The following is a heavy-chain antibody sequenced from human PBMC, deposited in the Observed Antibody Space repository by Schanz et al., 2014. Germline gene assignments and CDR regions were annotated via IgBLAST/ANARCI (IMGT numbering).Heavy chain of an antibody. CDR1: GFTFSSYA. D-gene: IGHD5-12*01. Sequence: EVQLLESGGGLVQPGGSLRLSCAASGFTFSSYAMSWVRQAPGKGLEWVSAISGSGGSTYYADSVKGRFTISRDNAENTLFLQMNSLRAEDTAVYYCARKVVATIGGYYDNWGQGTTVTVSS. CDR3: ARKVVATIGGYYDN. V-gene: IGHV3-23*01. CDR2: ISGSGGST. J-gene: IGHJ4*03.